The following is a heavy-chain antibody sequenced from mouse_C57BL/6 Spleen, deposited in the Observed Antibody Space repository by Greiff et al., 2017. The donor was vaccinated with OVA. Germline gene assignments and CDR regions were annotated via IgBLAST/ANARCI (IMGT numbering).Heavy chain of an antibody. CDR2: ICWDDDK. D-gene: IGHD2-4*01. J-gene: IGHJ4*01. V-gene: IGHV8-8*01. Sequence: QVTLKVSGPGLLQPSQTLSLTCSFSGFSLSTFGMGVVWLRQPSGQDLDWLAPICWDDDKYYHPSLKNQLTISNDTSNHQVFLKIANVDTADIATYYCARMGYDYDTYYYAMAYWGQGTSVTVSA. CDR3: ARMGYDYDTYYYAMAY. CDR1: GFSLSTFGMG.